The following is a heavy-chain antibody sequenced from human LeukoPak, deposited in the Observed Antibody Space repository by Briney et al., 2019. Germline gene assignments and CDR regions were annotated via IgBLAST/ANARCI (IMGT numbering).Heavy chain of an antibody. V-gene: IGHV4-39*01. CDR1: GGSISSSSYY. D-gene: IGHD4-23*01. Sequence: SETLSLTCTVSGGSISSSSYYWGWIRQPPGKGLEWIGSIYYRGSTYYNPSLKSRVTISVDTSKNQFSLKLSSVTAADTAVYYCARWYPLDYWDQGTLVTVSS. CDR3: ARWYPLDY. CDR2: IYYRGST. J-gene: IGHJ4*02.